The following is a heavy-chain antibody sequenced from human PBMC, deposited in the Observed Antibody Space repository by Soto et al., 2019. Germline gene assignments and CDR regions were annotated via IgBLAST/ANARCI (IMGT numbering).Heavy chain of an antibody. CDR3: AGGGYCISTSCYLNWFDP. D-gene: IGHD2-2*01. J-gene: IGHJ5*02. CDR2: ISYDGSNK. CDR1: GFTFSNYA. Sequence: QVQLVESGGGVVQPGRSLRLSCAASGFTFSNYAMHWVRQAPGKGLEWVALISYDGSNKYYADSVKGRFTISRDNSKNTLYLQMNRLRAEDTAVYYCAGGGYCISTSCYLNWFDPWGQGTLVTVSS. V-gene: IGHV3-30-3*01.